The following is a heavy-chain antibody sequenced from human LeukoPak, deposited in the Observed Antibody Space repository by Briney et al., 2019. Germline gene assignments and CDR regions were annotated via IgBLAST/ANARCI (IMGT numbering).Heavy chain of an antibody. J-gene: IGHJ4*02. V-gene: IGHV4-30-4*08. Sequence: SETLSLTCTVSGGSLRSGDYYWRWLRQPPGRGLEWIGYIYYSGSTYYNPSLKSRVTISVDKSKNQFSLKLSSVTAADTAVYYCAREGHDSSGYYYNAPFDYWGQGTLVTVSS. CDR1: GGSLRSGDYY. D-gene: IGHD3-22*01. CDR3: AREGHDSSGYYYNAPFDY. CDR2: IYYSGST.